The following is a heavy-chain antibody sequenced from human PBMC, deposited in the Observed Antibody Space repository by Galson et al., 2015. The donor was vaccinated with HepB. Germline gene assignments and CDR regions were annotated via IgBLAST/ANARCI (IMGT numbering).Heavy chain of an antibody. Sequence: QSGAEVKKPGESLRISCKASGYSFTSHWIAWVRQTPGKGLEWMGTIYPADSDTRYSPSFQGQVTISIGKSTTTAYLQWSSLKASDTAIYVCAGRSDASGAPACYYYGRDVWGQGTTVTVSS. V-gene: IGHV5-51*03. J-gene: IGHJ6*02. CDR3: AGRSDASGAPACYYYGRDV. D-gene: IGHD3-10*01. CDR2: IYPADSDT. CDR1: GYSFTSHW.